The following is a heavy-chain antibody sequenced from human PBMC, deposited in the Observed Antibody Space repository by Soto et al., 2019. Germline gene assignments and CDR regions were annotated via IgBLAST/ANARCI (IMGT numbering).Heavy chain of an antibody. V-gene: IGHV3-30*18. CDR1: GFTFSDYA. J-gene: IGHJ4*02. Sequence: VQLVESGGGVVQPGRSLRLSCAASGFTFSDYAMHWVRQAPGKGLEWVAVVSHDGRNTHYADSVKGRFTISRDSSKNTVPLEMTSLRAEDTAGYYRAKGGRQWLVTSDFNYWGQGALVTVSS. CDR2: VSHDGRNT. CDR3: AKGGRQWLVTSDFNY. D-gene: IGHD6-19*01.